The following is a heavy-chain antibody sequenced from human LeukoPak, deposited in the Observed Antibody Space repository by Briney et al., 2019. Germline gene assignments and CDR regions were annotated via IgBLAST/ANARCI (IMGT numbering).Heavy chain of an antibody. CDR2: IKQDESEK. CDR3: ARDTVTGVDWFDP. V-gene: IGHV3-7*01. D-gene: IGHD7-27*01. CDR1: GFTFNSYW. Sequence: GGSLRLSCAASGFTFNSYWMSWVRQAPGKGLEWVANIKQDESEKYYVDSVKGRFTISRDNAKNSLYLQMNSLRAEDTAVYYCARDTVTGVDWFDPWGQGTLVTVSS. J-gene: IGHJ5*02.